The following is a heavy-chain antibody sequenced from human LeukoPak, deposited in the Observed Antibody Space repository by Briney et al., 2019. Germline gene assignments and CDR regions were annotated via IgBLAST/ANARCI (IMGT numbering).Heavy chain of an antibody. CDR2: IYYSGST. CDR1: GGSISSYY. J-gene: IGHJ6*03. Sequence: SSETLSLTCTVSGGSISSYYWSWIRQPPGKGLEYIGYIYYSGSTNYNPSLKSRVTISVDTSKNQFSLKLSSVTAADTAVYYCARTEESGYSYGYFGYYYYMDVWGKGTTVTVSS. V-gene: IGHV4-59*01. D-gene: IGHD5-18*01. CDR3: ARTEESGYSYGYFGYYYYMDV.